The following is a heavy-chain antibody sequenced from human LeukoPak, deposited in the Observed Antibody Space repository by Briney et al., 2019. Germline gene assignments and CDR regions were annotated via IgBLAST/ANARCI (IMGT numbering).Heavy chain of an antibody. J-gene: IGHJ6*03. D-gene: IGHD3-10*01. CDR2: MNPNTGNT. CDR3: ARWGDNFGSGSYTLYYYYMDV. Sequence: ASVKVSCKASGYTFSNYDINWVRQATGQALEWMGWMNPNTGNTGYAQKFQGRVSMTRNTSTSTAYMELSSLRSEDTAVYYCARWGDNFGSGSYTLYYYYMDVWGKGTTVTVSS. CDR1: GYTFSNYD. V-gene: IGHV1-8*01.